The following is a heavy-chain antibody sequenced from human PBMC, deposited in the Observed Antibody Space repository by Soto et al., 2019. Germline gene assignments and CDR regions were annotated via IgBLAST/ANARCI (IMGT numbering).Heavy chain of an antibody. CDR3: VRGAIPPGHFDY. CDR1: GFTFSSYS. Sequence: GGSLRLSCAASGFTFSSYSMNWVRQAPGKGLEWVSYISSSSSTIYYADSVKGRFTISRDNAKTSLFLQMNSLRVEDTALYYCVRGAIPPGHFDYWGQGALVTVSS. CDR2: ISSSSSTI. D-gene: IGHD2-21*01. J-gene: IGHJ4*02. V-gene: IGHV3-48*04.